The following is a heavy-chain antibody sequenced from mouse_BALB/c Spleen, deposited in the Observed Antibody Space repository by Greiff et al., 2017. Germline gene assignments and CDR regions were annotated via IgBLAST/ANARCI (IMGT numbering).Heavy chain of an antibody. V-gene: IGHV5-17*02. D-gene: IGHD1-1*01. Sequence: EVKLQESGGGLVQPGGSRKLSCAASGFTFSSFGMHWVRQAPEKGLEWVAYISSGSSTIYYADTVKGRFTISRDNPKNTLFLQMTSLRSEDTAMYYCARYYFMDYWGQGTSVTVSS. CDR3: ARYYFMDY. CDR2: ISSGSSTI. J-gene: IGHJ4*01. CDR1: GFTFSSFG.